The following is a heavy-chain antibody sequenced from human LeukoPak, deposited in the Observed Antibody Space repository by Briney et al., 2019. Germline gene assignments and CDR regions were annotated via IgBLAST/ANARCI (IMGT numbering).Heavy chain of an antibody. CDR2: MLDTVTT. CDR1: GASMSTHY. J-gene: IGHJ4*01. CDR3: ATIKRGNIFGYFDF. Sequence: SQTLSLTCAVSGASMSTHYWSWIRQPPGKGLEWIGYMLDTVTTKDNPSLKSRCTLSADTSKNQFSLRLTSVTTADTAVYSCATIKRGNIFGYFDFWGQGILVTVSS. V-gene: IGHV4-59*11. D-gene: IGHD5-18*01.